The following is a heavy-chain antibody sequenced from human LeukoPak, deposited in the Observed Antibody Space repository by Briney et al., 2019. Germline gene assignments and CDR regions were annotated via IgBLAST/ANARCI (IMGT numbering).Heavy chain of an antibody. D-gene: IGHD2-2*01. CDR1: GGSFSGYY. J-gene: IGHJ5*02. V-gene: IGHV4-34*01. Sequence: SETLSLTCAVYGGSFSGYYWSWIRQPPGKGLEWIGEINHSGSTNYNPSLKSRVTISVDTSKNQFSLKLSSVTAADTAVYYCARRVSYCSSTSCINWFDPWGQGTLVTVSS. CDR2: INHSGST. CDR3: ARRVSYCSSTSCINWFDP.